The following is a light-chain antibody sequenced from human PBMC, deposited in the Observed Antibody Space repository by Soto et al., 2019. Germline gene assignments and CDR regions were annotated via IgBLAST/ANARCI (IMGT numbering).Light chain of an antibody. Sequence: DIRMTQSPSSLSASVGDTVTITCRASLGISNYVAWYQQKPGQVPKLLIYTASTLQSGVPSRFSGGGSGTDFTLTISNLQPEDVATYYCQKYNSVPWTFGQGTKVELK. CDR2: TAS. CDR1: LGISNY. V-gene: IGKV1-27*01. J-gene: IGKJ1*01. CDR3: QKYNSVPWT.